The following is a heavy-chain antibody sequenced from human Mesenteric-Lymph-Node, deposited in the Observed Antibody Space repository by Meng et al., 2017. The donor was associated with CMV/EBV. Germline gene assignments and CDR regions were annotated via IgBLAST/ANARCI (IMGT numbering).Heavy chain of an antibody. CDR1: GFSFSTSA. CDR3: ARSLYTVGYCSSTTEIVCGMDV. V-gene: IGHV3-30*04. J-gene: IGHJ6*02. D-gene: IGHD2-2*01. CDR2: ISNDGNRK. Sequence: GGSLRLSCVVSGFSFSTSAMHWVRQAPGKGLEWVAVISNDGNRKYYTDSVEGRFTISRDNSKNTLYLQMDSLRADDTATYYCARSLYTVGYCSSTTEIVCGMDVWGQGTTVTVSS.